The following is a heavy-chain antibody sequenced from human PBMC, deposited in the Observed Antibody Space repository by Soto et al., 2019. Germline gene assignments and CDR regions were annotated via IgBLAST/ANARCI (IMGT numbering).Heavy chain of an antibody. Sequence: ASVKVSCKASGYTFTSYPMHWVRQAPGQRLEWMGWINAGNGNTKYSQKFQARATITRDTFASTAFMGLGSVRSDDPAVYNCEARESGLGYYYDIDVWGQGTGVTVSS. CDR3: EARESGLGYYYDIDV. J-gene: IGHJ6*02. CDR2: INAGNGNT. V-gene: IGHV1-3*01. D-gene: IGHD2-15*01. CDR1: GYTFTSYP.